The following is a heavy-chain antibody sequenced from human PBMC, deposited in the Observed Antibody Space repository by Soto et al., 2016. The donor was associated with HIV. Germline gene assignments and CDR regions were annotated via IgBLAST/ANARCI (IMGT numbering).Heavy chain of an antibody. CDR3: AKDRFRGGSGSSGYYYEALAY. CDR1: GFTFSSYA. J-gene: IGHJ4*02. Sequence: EVQLLESGGGLVQPGGSLRLSCAASGFTFSSYAMSWVRQAPGKGLEWVSAISGSGGSTYYADSVKGRFTISRDNSKNTLYLQMNSLRAEDTAVYYCAKDRFRGGSGSSGYYYEALAYWGQGTLVTVSS. V-gene: IGHV3-23*01. CDR2: ISGSGGST. D-gene: IGHD3-22*01.